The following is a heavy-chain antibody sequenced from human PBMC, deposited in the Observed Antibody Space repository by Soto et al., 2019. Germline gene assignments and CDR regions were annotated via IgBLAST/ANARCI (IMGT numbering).Heavy chain of an antibody. D-gene: IGHD6-6*01. CDR1: GVSISRYSYY. J-gene: IGHJ4*02. Sequence: SETLSLTCTVSGVSISRYSYYWGWIRQPPGKGLEWIGEINHSGSTNYNPSLKSRVTISVDTSKNQFSLKLSSVTAADTAVYYCARGRGIAARADYWGQGTLVTVSS. CDR3: ARGRGIAARADY. V-gene: IGHV4-39*07. CDR2: INHSGST.